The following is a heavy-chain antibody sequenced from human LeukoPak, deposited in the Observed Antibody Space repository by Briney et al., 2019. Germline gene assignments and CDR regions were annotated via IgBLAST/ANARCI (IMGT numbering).Heavy chain of an antibody. Sequence: PGESLKISCKGSGYSFINYWIAWVRQMPGKGLEYMGIIYPGDSDTRYSPSFQGQVTISADKSISTAYLQWSSLKASDTAMYFCARPSRPNLYYYGMDVWGQGTTVTVSS. V-gene: IGHV5-51*01. CDR2: IYPGDSDT. CDR1: GYSFINYW. D-gene: IGHD1-14*01. J-gene: IGHJ6*02. CDR3: ARPSRPNLYYYGMDV.